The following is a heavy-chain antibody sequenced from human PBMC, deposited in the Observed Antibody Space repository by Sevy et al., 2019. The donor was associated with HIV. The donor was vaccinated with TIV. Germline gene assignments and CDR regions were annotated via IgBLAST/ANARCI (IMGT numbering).Heavy chain of an antibody. Sequence: GGSLRLSCAASGFTFSSYGMHWVRQAPGKGLEWVAVISYDGSNKYYADSVKGRFTISRDNSKNTLYLQMNSLRAEDTAVYYCAKDGCTVTTGCYYGMDVWGQGTTVTVSS. V-gene: IGHV3-30*18. CDR1: GFTFSSYG. CDR2: ISYDGSNK. J-gene: IGHJ6*02. CDR3: AKDGCTVTTGCYYGMDV. D-gene: IGHD4-17*01.